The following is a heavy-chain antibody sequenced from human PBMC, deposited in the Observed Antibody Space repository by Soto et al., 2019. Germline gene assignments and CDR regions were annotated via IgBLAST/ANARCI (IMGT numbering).Heavy chain of an antibody. D-gene: IGHD3-9*01. CDR1: GFTFDDYA. V-gene: IGHV3-9*01. CDR2: ISWNSGSI. CDR3: AKSFAFDWLWLFDY. Sequence: GGSLRLSCAASGFTFDDYAMHWVRQAPWKGLEWVSGISWNSGSIGYADSVKGRFTISRDNAKNSLYLQMNSLRAEDTALYYCAKSFAFDWLWLFDYWGQGTLVTVSS. J-gene: IGHJ4*02.